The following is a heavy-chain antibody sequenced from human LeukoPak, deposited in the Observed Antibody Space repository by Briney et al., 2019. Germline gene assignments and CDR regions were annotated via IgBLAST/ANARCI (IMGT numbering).Heavy chain of an antibody. CDR3: ASGRAYGDPIDAFDI. J-gene: IGHJ3*02. V-gene: IGHV1-2*02. CDR1: GYTFTSYY. CDR2: INPNSGGT. Sequence: ASVKVSCKASGYTFTSYYMHWVRQAPGQGLEWMGWINPNSGGTNYAQKFQGRVTMTRDTSITTAYMELSRLRSDDTAIYYCASGRAYGDPIDAFDIWGQGTMVTVSS. D-gene: IGHD4-17*01.